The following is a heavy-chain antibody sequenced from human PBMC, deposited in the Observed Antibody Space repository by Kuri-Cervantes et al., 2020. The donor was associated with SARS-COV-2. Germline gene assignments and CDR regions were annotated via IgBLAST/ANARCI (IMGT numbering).Heavy chain of an antibody. Sequence: GGSLRLSCAASGFTFDDYAMHWVRQAPGKGLEWVSGISWNSGSIGYADSVKGRFTISRDNAKNSLYLQMNSLRAEDTALYHCARVESPLNWGTYFDYWGQGTLVTVSS. D-gene: IGHD7-27*01. CDR2: ISWNSGSI. J-gene: IGHJ4*02. CDR3: ARVESPLNWGTYFDY. CDR1: GFTFDDYA. V-gene: IGHV3-9*01.